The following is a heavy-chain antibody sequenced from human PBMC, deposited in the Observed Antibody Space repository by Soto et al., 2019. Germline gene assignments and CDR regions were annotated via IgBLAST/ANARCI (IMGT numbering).Heavy chain of an antibody. CDR2: IYYSGST. D-gene: IGHD2-2*01. Sequence: PSETLSLTCTVSGGSISSYYWSWIRQPPGKGLEWIGYIYYSGSTNYNPSLKSRVTLSVDTSKNQFSLKLSSVTAADTAVYYCARGVSDIVVVSAAMTEYYHYVMDFWGQGTTVPVSS. J-gene: IGHJ6*02. CDR3: ARGVSDIVVVSAAMTEYYHYVMDF. V-gene: IGHV4-59*01. CDR1: GGSISSYY.